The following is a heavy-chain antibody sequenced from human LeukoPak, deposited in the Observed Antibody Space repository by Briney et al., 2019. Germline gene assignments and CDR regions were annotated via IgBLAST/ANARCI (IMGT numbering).Heavy chain of an antibody. V-gene: IGHV3-30*04. CDR1: GFSVSDYS. D-gene: IGHD3-22*01. J-gene: IGHJ4*02. CDR3: ARGSDTSGYYYWGSYYFDY. CDR2: ISYDGSNK. Sequence: HSGTSLRLSCAASGFSVSDYSMHSVREAPGKGVEWVAVISYDGSNKYYADSVMGRFSISRDNSKNTLYMQMNSLIVEDTAVYYCARGSDTSGYYYWGSYYFDYWGQGTLVTVSS.